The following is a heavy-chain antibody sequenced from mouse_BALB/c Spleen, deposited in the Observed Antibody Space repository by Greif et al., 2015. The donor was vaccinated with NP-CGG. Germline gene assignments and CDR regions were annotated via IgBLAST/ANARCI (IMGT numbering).Heavy chain of an antibody. CDR3: ASMDY. CDR2: ISDGGSYT. J-gene: IGHJ4*01. CDR1: GFTFSDYY. Sequence: DVQLVESGGGLVKPGVSLKLSCAASGFTFSDYYMYWVRQSPEKRLEWVATISDGGSYTYYPDSVKGRFTISRDNAKNNLYLQKSSLKSEDTAMYYCASMDYWGQGTSVTVSS. V-gene: IGHV5-4*02.